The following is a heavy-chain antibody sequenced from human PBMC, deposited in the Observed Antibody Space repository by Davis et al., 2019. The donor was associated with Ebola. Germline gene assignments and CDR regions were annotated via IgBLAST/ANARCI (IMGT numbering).Heavy chain of an antibody. J-gene: IGHJ4*02. V-gene: IGHV2-5*02. Sequence: SGPTLVKPTQTLTLTCTFSGFSLSTRGVGVGWIRQPPGNALEWLALIYWADDKRYTPSLKSRLTITKDTSKNQVVLTMADMDPVDTGTYYCAHRRRASGSIDFNYWGQGTLVTVSS. CDR1: GFSLSTRGVG. CDR3: AHRRRASGSIDFNY. CDR2: IYWADDK. D-gene: IGHD6-19*01.